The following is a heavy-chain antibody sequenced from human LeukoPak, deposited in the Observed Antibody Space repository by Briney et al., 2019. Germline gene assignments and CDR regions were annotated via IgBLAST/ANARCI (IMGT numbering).Heavy chain of an antibody. CDR3: ARGSSGWTFDY. D-gene: IGHD6-19*01. CDR2: IYYSGST. V-gene: IGHV4-30-4*01. Sequence: SQTLSLTCTVSGGSISSGDYYWSWIRQPPGKGLEWIGYIYYSGSTYYNPSLKSRVTISVGTSKNQFSLKLSSVTAADTAVYYCARGSSGWTFDYWGQGTLVTVSS. J-gene: IGHJ4*02. CDR1: GGSISSGDYY.